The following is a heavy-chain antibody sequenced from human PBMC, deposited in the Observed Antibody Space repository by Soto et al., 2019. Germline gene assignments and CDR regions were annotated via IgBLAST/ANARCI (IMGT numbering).Heavy chain of an antibody. CDR1: GFTFSTYN. Sequence: GGSLRLSCAASGFTFSTYNMNWVRLAPGKGLEWVSYISDSSSTIHYADSVKGRFTISRDNAKNSLYLQMNSLRAEDTAVYYCARDDYPYYDDSSGYHFDYWGQGALVTVSS. CDR3: ARDDYPYYDDSSGYHFDY. J-gene: IGHJ4*02. D-gene: IGHD3-22*01. CDR2: ISDSSSTI. V-gene: IGHV3-48*01.